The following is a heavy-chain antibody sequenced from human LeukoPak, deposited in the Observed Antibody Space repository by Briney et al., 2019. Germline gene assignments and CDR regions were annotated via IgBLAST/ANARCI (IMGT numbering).Heavy chain of an antibody. V-gene: IGHV4-4*02. D-gene: IGHD3-22*01. CDR2: ISHTGST. Sequence: SGTLSLTCTVSNGPITSTKWWSWVRQPPGKGLEWIGEISHTGSTNYNPSLNSRVTMSVDKSKNQFSLNMKSVTAADTALYYCAGSSLVFVVTYGFYIWVRGTAVSVSS. CDR3: AGSSLVFVVTYGFYI. CDR1: NGPITSTKW. J-gene: IGHJ3*02.